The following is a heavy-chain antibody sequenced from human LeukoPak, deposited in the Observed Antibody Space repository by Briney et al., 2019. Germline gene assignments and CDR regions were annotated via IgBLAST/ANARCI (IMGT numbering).Heavy chain of an antibody. Sequence: SETLSLTCTVSGGSISSYYWSWIRQPPGKGLEWIGYIYYSGSTNYNPSLKSRVTISVDTSKNQFSLKLSSVTAADTAVYYCARETIDITVIVVVRMGDAFDIWGQGTVVTVSS. CDR3: ARETIDITVIVVVRMGDAFDI. J-gene: IGHJ3*02. CDR2: IYYSGST. V-gene: IGHV4-59*01. D-gene: IGHD3-22*01. CDR1: GGSISSYY.